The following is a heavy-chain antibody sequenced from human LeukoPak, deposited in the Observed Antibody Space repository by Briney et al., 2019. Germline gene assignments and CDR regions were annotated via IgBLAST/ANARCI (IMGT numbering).Heavy chain of an antibody. Sequence: PSETLSLTCTVSGGSISSYYWGWIRQPPGKGLEWIGDINYSGSTNYNPSLKSRVTISVDTSKNQFYLRLSSVTAADTAVYYSARLASGSYGPLTPFDYWGQGTLVTVS. CDR1: GGSISSYY. J-gene: IGHJ4*02. CDR3: ARLASGSYGPLTPFDY. D-gene: IGHD1-26*01. V-gene: IGHV4-59*08. CDR2: INYSGST.